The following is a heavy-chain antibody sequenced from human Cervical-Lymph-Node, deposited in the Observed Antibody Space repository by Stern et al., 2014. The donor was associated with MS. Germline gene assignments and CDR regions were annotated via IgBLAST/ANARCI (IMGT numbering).Heavy chain of an antibody. Sequence: MQLVESGAEVKKPGSSVKVSCKASGGTFSSYAISWVRQAPGQGLEWMGGIIPIFGTANYAQKFQGRDTITADESTSTAYMELSSLRSEDTAVYYCARSGYSSGWTDYWGQGTLVTVSS. CDR1: GGTFSSYA. V-gene: IGHV1-69*01. CDR2: IIPIFGTA. CDR3: ARSGYSSGWTDY. J-gene: IGHJ4*02. D-gene: IGHD6-19*01.